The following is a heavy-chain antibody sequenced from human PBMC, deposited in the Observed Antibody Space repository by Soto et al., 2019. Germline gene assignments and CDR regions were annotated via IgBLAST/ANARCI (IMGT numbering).Heavy chain of an antibody. CDR1: GFTVSSNY. Sequence: PGGSLRLSCAASGFTVSSNYMSWVRQAPGKGLEWVSVIYSGGSTYYADSVKGRFTISRHNSKNTLYLQMNSLRAEDTAVYYCARVTAAGYYYYYYMDVWGKGTTVTVSS. CDR2: IYSGGST. J-gene: IGHJ6*03. V-gene: IGHV3-53*04. CDR3: ARVTAAGYYYYYYMDV. D-gene: IGHD6-13*01.